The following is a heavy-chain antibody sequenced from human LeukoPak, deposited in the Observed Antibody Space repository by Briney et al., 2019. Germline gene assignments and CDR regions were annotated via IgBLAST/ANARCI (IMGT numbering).Heavy chain of an antibody. CDR3: ARDRDCSSTSFYYFSSWFDP. Sequence: SETLSLTCTVSGGSISSYYWSWIRQPAGKGLEWIGRIYTSGSTNYNPSLKSRVTMSVDTSKNQFSLKLSSVTAADTAVYYCARDRDCSSTSFYYFSSWFDPWGQGTLVTVSS. CDR1: GGSISSYY. J-gene: IGHJ5*02. V-gene: IGHV4-4*07. CDR2: IYTSGST. D-gene: IGHD2-2*01.